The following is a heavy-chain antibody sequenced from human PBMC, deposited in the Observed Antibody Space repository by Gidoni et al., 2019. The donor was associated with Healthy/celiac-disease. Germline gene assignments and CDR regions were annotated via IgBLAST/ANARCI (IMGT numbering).Heavy chain of an antibody. V-gene: IGHV4-34*01. CDR3: ARGGGRLYSSSWYGFAGVGWFDP. Sequence: QVQLQQWGAGLLKPSETLSLTCAVYGGSFSGYYWSWIRQPPGKGLEWIGEINHSGSTNYNPSLKSRVTISVDTSKNQFSLKLSSVTAADTAVYYCARGGGRLYSSSWYGFAGVGWFDPWGQGTLVTVSS. CDR2: INHSGST. D-gene: IGHD6-13*01. CDR1: GGSFSGYY. J-gene: IGHJ5*02.